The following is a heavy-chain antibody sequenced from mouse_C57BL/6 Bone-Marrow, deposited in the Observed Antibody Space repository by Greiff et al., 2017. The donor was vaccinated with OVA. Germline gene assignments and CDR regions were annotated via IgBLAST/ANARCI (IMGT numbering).Heavy chain of an antibody. J-gene: IGHJ2*01. D-gene: IGHD3-2*02. CDR3: AQLSPDYFDY. CDR2: IYPGDGDT. Sequence: QVQLQQSGPELVKPGASVKISCKASGYAFSSSWMNWVKQRPGKGLEWIGRIYPGDGDTNYNGKFKGKATLTADKSSSTAYMQLSSLTSEDSAVYFCAQLSPDYFDYWGQGTTLTVSA. V-gene: IGHV1-82*01. CDR1: GYAFSSSW.